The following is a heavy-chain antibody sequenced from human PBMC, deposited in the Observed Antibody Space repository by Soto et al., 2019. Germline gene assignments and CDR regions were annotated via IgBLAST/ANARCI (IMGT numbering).Heavy chain of an antibody. CDR3: ARELRAVGYSGSYYAFDI. J-gene: IGHJ3*02. CDR2: INPNSGGT. Sequence: ASMKVSCKASGYTFTGYYMHWVRQAPGQGLEWMGWINPNSGGTNYAQKFQGWVTMTRDTSISTAYMELSRLRSDDTAVYYCARELRAVGYSGSYYAFDIWGQGTMVTVSS. D-gene: IGHD1-26*01. CDR1: GYTFTGYY. V-gene: IGHV1-2*04.